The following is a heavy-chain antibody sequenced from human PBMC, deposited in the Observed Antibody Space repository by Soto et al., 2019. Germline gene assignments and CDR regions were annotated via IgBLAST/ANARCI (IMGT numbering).Heavy chain of an antibody. V-gene: IGHV3-23*01. CDR1: GFIFSDYS. J-gene: IGHJ5*02. CDR2: ISGTRVRQRNT. CDR3: AKTMSRLGGYDMNWLAP. Sequence: GGSLRLSCAASGFIFSDYSITWVRQAPWKGLEWVSTISGTRVRQRNTFYTASVKGRFTVTRDNSKNTLFLQMNSLSVEDTAVYYCAKTMSRLGGYDMNWLAPSGQGTLVPLSS. D-gene: IGHD5-12*01.